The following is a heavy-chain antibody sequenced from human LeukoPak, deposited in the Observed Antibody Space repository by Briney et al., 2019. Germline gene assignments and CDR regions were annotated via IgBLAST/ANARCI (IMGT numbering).Heavy chain of an antibody. CDR2: ISSSSSYI. V-gene: IGHV3-21*01. CDR3: AREPGDY. J-gene: IGHJ4*02. CDR1: GFTFISYS. Sequence: GGSLRLSCAASGFTFISYSMNWVRQAPGQGLEWVSSISSSSSYIYYADSVKGRFTISRDNAKNSLYLQMNSLRPEDTAMYYCAREPGDYWGQGTLVIVSS.